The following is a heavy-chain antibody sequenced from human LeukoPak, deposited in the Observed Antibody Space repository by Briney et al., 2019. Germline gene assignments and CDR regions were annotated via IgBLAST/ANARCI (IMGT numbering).Heavy chain of an antibody. D-gene: IGHD3-3*01. J-gene: IGHJ6*02. V-gene: IGHV4-30-2*01. CDR2: IYHSRST. Sequence: SQTLSLTCAVSGGSISSGGYSWSWIRPPPGKGLEWIGYIYHSRSTYHNPSLKSRVTISVDRSKNQFSLKLSSVTAADTAVYYCARAGGDFWSGYLPYYYYGMDVWGQGTTVTVSS. CDR1: GGSISSGGYS. CDR3: ARAGGDFWSGYLPYYYYGMDV.